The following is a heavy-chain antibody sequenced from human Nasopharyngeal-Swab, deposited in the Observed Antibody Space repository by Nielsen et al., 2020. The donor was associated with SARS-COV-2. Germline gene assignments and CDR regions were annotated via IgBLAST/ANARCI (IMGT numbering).Heavy chain of an antibody. V-gene: IGHV3-33*01. CDR3: ARDLVRGYYDRYFDF. CDR1: GFTFSSYG. J-gene: IGHJ2*01. CDR2: RWYDGSNK. Sequence: GESLMISCAASGFTFSSYGMHWVRQAPGKGLEWVAVRWYDGSNKYYADSVKGRFTISRDNSKNTLYLQMNSLRAEDTAVYYCARDLVRGYYDRYFDFWGRGTLVTVSS. D-gene: IGHD3-10*01.